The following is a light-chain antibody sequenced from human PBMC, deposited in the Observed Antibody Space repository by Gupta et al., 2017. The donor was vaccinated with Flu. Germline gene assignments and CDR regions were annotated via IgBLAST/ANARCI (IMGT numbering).Light chain of an antibody. Sequence: DIQMTQSPSTLSASVGDKVTITCRASQSISSWLAWYLQKPGKAPKLLIYKASTFESGVPSRFSGSGSGTDFTLTISSLQPDDFATYYCQQYDSYPWTFGQGTKVEIK. V-gene: IGKV1-5*03. CDR1: QSISSW. CDR2: KAS. J-gene: IGKJ1*01. CDR3: QQYDSYPWT.